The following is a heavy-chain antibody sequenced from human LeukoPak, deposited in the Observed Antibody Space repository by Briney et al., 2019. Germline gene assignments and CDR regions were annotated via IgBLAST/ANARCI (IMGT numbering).Heavy chain of an antibody. CDR1: GFTYSSCA. CDR2: ISGSGART. D-gene: IGHD5-12*01. CDR3: AKGQNSGYDSGLFDY. Sequence: GGSLRLSCAASGFTYSSCAMNWVRQVPGKGLEWVSTISGSGARTYHADSVMGRFTISRDNSQNTLFLQMNSLRAEDTVVYYCAKGQNSGYDSGLFDYWGQGTPVTVSS. V-gene: IGHV3-23*01. J-gene: IGHJ4*02.